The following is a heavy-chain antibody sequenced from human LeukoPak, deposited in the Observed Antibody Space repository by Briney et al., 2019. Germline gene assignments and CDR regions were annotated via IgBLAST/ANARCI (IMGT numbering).Heavy chain of an antibody. J-gene: IGHJ4*02. CDR3: ARGPYGSGSYY. D-gene: IGHD3-10*01. CDR1: GGSISSGDYY. V-gene: IGHV4-30-4*01. CDR2: IYYSGTT. Sequence: SQTLSLTCTVSGGSISSGDYYWSWIRQPPGKGLEWIGYIYYSGTTYYNPSLKSRITISVDTSKNQFSLKLTSVTAADTAVYYCARGPYGSGSYYWGQGTLVTVSS.